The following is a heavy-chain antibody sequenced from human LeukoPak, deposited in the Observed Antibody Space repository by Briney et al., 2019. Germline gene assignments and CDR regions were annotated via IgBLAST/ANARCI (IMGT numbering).Heavy chain of an antibody. V-gene: IGHV3-23*01. CDR3: ARISYESRGYYDY. J-gene: IGHJ4*02. Sequence: NPGGSLRLSCAASGFTFSSYAMSWVRQAPGKGLEWVSAISNSGGSTYYANSVKGRFTISRDNSKNTLYLQMNSLRAEDTAVYYCARISYESRGYYDYWGQGTLVTVSS. D-gene: IGHD3-22*01. CDR1: GFTFSSYA. CDR2: ISNSGGST.